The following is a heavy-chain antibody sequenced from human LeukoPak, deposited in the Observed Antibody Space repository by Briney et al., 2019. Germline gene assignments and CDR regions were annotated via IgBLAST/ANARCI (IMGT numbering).Heavy chain of an antibody. Sequence: SETLSLTCTVSGGSISSSTYCWGWIRQPPGKGLEWIGNMSYSGSTYYSPSLSLKSRVTISVDTSKKQFSLKLSSVTAADTAVYYCARHRSYYYGSGRSGGGTEIEYWGQGTLVTVSS. CDR3: ARHRSYYYGSGRSGGGTEIEY. CDR2: MSYSGST. D-gene: IGHD3-10*01. CDR1: GGSISSSTYC. V-gene: IGHV4-39*01. J-gene: IGHJ4*02.